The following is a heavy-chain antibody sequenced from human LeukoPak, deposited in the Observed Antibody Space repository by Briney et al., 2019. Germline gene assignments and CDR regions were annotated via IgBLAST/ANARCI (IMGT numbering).Heavy chain of an antibody. CDR1: GGTFSSYA. CDR3: ARLYCSSTSCLLDY. J-gene: IGHJ4*02. CDR2: IIPIFGTA. V-gene: IGHV1-69*13. Sequence: GASVKVSCKASGGTFSSYAISWVRQAPGQGFEWMGGIIPIFGTANYAQKFQGRVTITADESTSTAYMELSSLRSEDTAVYYCARLYCSSTSCLLDYWGQGTLVTVSS. D-gene: IGHD2-2*01.